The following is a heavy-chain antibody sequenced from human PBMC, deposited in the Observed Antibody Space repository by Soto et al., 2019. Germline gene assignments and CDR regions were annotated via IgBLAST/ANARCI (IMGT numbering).Heavy chain of an antibody. CDR3: AGIRPQPSPIDY. J-gene: IGHJ4*02. CDR2: IIPIFGTA. V-gene: IGHV1-69*01. Sequence: QVQLVQSGAEVKKPGSSVKVSCKASGGTFSSYAISWVRQAPGQGLEWMGGIIPIFGTANYAQRFQGRVTITADESTSTANMELSSLRSEDTAVYYCAGIRPQPSPIDYWGQGTLVTVSS. CDR1: GGTFSSYA.